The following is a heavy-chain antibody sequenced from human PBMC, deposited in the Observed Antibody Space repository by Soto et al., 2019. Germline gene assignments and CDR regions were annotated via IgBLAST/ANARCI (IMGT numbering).Heavy chain of an antibody. CDR3: ARDSGLAAANYGMDV. D-gene: IGHD6-13*01. Sequence: TLSLTCTVSGGSISRGGYYWSWIRQHPGKGLEWIGYIYYSGSTYYNPSLKSRVTISVDTSKNQFSLKLSSVTAADTAVYYCARDSGLAAANYGMDVWGQGTTVTVSS. J-gene: IGHJ6*02. CDR1: GGSISRGGYY. CDR2: IYYSGST. V-gene: IGHV4-31*03.